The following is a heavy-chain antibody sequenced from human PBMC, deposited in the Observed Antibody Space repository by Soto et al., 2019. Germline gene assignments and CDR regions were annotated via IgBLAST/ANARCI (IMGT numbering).Heavy chain of an antibody. Sequence: EVQLLESGGGLVQPGGSLRLSCAASGFPFSRCAMNWVRQAPGKGLEWVSTISHSDHSTYNADSAKGRFTASRDNSENTLYLQMNSLRAEDTAIYYCAKRGGDSGWGDFDSWGQGTLVTVSS. J-gene: IGHJ4*02. CDR2: ISHSDHST. CDR1: GFPFSRCA. D-gene: IGHD6-19*01. CDR3: AKRGGDSGWGDFDS. V-gene: IGHV3-23*01.